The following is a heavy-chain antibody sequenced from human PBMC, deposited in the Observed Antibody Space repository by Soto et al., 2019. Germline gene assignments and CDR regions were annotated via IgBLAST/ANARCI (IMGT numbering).Heavy chain of an antibody. Sequence: LRLSCAASGFTFNTYGMHWVRQAPGKGLEWVAVISYDGSEKYYVDSVKGRFTISKGNSKNTLYLQMNSLRPEDTAVYYCAKSPNFYCSSPNCYKYYFDHWGQGTQVTVSS. D-gene: IGHD2-2*02. CDR3: AKSPNFYCSSPNCYKYYFDH. CDR2: ISYDGSEK. V-gene: IGHV3-30*18. CDR1: GFTFNTYG. J-gene: IGHJ4*02.